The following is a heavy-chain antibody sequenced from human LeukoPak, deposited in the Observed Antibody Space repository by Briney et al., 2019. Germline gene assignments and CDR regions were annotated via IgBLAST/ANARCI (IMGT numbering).Heavy chain of an antibody. J-gene: IGHJ3*02. CDR3: ARDDGGDFNDAFDI. D-gene: IGHD2-21*02. CDR1: GFIFNTYV. Sequence: PGGSLRLSCAASGFIFNTYVMHWVRQAPGKGLEWVAVTTTDGNLKIYTDSVKGRFTISRDNSKNTLYLQMNSLRVDDTAVYYCARDDGGDFNDAFDIWGQGTMVTVSS. CDR2: TTTDGNLK. V-gene: IGHV3-30*19.